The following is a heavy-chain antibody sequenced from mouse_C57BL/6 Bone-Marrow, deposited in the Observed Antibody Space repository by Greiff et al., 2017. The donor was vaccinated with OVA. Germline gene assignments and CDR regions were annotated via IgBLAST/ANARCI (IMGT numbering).Heavy chain of an antibody. CDR1: GFTFSDYY. Sequence: EVKVEESGGGLVQPGGSLKLSCAASGFTFSDYYMYWVRQTPEKRLEWVAYISNGGGSTYYPDTVKGRFTISRDNAKNTLYLQMSRLKSEDTAMYYCARENWDGAMDYWGQGTSVTVSS. V-gene: IGHV5-12*01. D-gene: IGHD4-1*01. J-gene: IGHJ4*01. CDR3: ARENWDGAMDY. CDR2: ISNGGGST.